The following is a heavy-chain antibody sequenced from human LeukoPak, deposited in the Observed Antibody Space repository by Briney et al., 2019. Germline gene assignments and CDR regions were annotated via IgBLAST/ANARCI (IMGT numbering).Heavy chain of an antibody. CDR3: AKNRGLPL. V-gene: IGHV3-30*04. CDR1: GFTFSSYV. J-gene: IGHJ4*02. CDR2: ISYDGSNE. Sequence: GGSLRLSCAASGFTFSSYVMHWVRQAPGKGLEWVAIISYDGSNEYYADSVKGRFTISRDNSKNTLYLQMNSLRAEDTAVYYCAKNRGLPLWGQGTLVTVSS.